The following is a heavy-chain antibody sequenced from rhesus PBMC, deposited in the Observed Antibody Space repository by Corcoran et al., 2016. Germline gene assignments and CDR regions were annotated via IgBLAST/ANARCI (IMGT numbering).Heavy chain of an antibody. V-gene: IGHV4-80*01. Sequence: QVQLQESGPGLVKPSETLSLTCAVSGASISSYWWSWIRQPPGQGREWIGEINGNSGSTYYNPSLKSRVTISKDASKNQFSLKLSSVTAADTAVYYCARDGTAAAHNDAFDFWGQGLRVTVSS. CDR2: INGNSGST. J-gene: IGHJ3*01. D-gene: IGHD6-31*01. CDR3: ARDGTAAAHNDAFDF. CDR1: GASISSYW.